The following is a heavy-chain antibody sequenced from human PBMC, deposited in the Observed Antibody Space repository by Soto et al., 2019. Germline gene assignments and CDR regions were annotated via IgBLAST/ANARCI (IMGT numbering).Heavy chain of an antibody. D-gene: IGHD3-22*01. Sequence: GGSLRLSCAASGFTFDDYAMHWVRQAPGKGLEWVSGISWNSGSIGYADSVKGRFTISRDNAKNSLYLQMNSLRAEDTALYYCAKSLKYYYDSSAPYYYGMDVWGQGTTVTVSS. J-gene: IGHJ6*02. CDR1: GFTFDDYA. CDR2: ISWNSGSI. V-gene: IGHV3-9*01. CDR3: AKSLKYYYDSSAPYYYGMDV.